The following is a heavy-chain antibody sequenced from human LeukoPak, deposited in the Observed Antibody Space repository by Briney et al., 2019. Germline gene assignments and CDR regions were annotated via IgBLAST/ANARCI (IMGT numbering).Heavy chain of an antibody. J-gene: IGHJ4*02. CDR3: ARHYYDSSGYYSCDY. V-gene: IGHV3-21*06. D-gene: IGHD3-22*01. CDR2: IISSGTYM. CDR1: GFTFSSYS. Sequence: GGSLRLSCAASGFTFSSYSMNWVRQAPGKGLEWVSSIISSGTYMYYADSVKGRFTISRDNAKNSLYLQMNSLRAEDTAVYYCARHYYDSSGYYSCDYSGQGTLVTVSS.